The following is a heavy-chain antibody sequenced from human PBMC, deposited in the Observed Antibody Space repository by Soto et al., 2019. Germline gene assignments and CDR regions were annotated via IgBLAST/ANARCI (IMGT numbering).Heavy chain of an antibody. D-gene: IGHD3-22*01. Sequence: SLRLSCAASGFTVSSNYMSWVRQAPGKGLEWVSVIYSGGSTYYADSVKGRFTISRDNSKNTLYLQMNSLRAEDAAVYYCARDLYDSSGYYPYWGQGTLVTVSS. CDR2: IYSGGST. CDR3: ARDLYDSSGYYPY. J-gene: IGHJ4*02. V-gene: IGHV3-53*01. CDR1: GFTVSSNY.